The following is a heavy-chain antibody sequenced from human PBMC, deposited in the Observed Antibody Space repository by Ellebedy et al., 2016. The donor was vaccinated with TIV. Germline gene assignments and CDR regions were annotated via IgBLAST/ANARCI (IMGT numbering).Heavy chain of an antibody. CDR2: ISYSGST. CDR1: GVSISSGIYY. Sequence: MPSETLSLTCTVSGVSISSGIYYWGWIRQPPGKGLEWIGSISYSGSTYYNPSLKSRVTISADTSKNQFALELTSVTAADTAVYYCARHVGLDEGGFDYWGQGTLVTVSS. D-gene: IGHD2-15*01. V-gene: IGHV4-39*01. J-gene: IGHJ4*02. CDR3: ARHVGLDEGGFDY.